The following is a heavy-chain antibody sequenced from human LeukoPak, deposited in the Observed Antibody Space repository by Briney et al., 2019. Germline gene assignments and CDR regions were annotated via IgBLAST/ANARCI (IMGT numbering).Heavy chain of an antibody. D-gene: IGHD5-18*01. CDR1: GFTFSSYW. V-gene: IGHV3-74*01. J-gene: IGHJ4*02. CDR3: ARSGSGYSYGPFDY. Sequence: PGGSLRLSCAASGFTFSSYWMHWVRQVPGKGLVWVSRINSDGRSTSYADSVKGRFTISRDNAKNTLYLRMNSLRAEDTAVYYCARSGSGYSYGPFDYWGQGTLVTVSS. CDR2: INSDGRST.